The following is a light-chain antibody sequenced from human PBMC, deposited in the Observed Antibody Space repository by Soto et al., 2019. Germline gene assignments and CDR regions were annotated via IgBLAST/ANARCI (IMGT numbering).Light chain of an antibody. V-gene: IGLV2-14*01. Sequence: QSVLTQPASVTGSPGQSITISCTGTSSDVGAYNYVSWYQQHPGKAPKLMVYEVNNRPSGVSDRISGSKSGNTASLTISGLQAEDEADYYCNSHTTSRSLVFGGGTKVTVL. CDR2: EVN. CDR3: NSHTTSRSLV. CDR1: SSDVGAYNY. J-gene: IGLJ2*01.